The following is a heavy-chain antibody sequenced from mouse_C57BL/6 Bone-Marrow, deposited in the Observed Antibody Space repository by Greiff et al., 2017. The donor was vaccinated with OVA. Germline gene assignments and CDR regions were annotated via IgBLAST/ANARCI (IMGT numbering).Heavy chain of an antibody. CDR1: GFTFSDYG. Sequence: EVKLMESGGGLVKPGGSLKLSCAASGFTFSDYGMHWVRQAPEKGLEWVAYISSGSSTIYYADTVKGRFTISRDNAKNTLFLQMTSLRSEDTAMYYCARSDYDYFDYGGQGTTLTVSS. CDR3: ARSDYDYFDY. J-gene: IGHJ2*01. D-gene: IGHD2-4*01. V-gene: IGHV5-17*01. CDR2: ISSGSSTI.